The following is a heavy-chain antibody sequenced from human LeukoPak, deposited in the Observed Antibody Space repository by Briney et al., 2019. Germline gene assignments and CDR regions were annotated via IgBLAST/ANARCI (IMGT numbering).Heavy chain of an antibody. V-gene: IGHV3-30*18. Sequence: GGSLRLSCAASGFTFSSYGMHWVRQAPGKGLEWVAVISYDGSNKYYADSVKGRFTISRDNSKNTLYLQMNSLRAEDTAVYYCAKQQEGYSYGAIDYWGQGTLVTVSS. CDR3: AKQQEGYSYGAIDY. CDR1: GFTFSSYG. CDR2: ISYDGSNK. J-gene: IGHJ4*02. D-gene: IGHD5-18*01.